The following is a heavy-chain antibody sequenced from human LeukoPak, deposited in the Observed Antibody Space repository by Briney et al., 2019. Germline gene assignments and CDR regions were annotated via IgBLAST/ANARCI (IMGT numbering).Heavy chain of an antibody. V-gene: IGHV1-2*06. CDR3: ARGATRLATAGAEFDS. CDR2: INPNSGET. J-gene: IGHJ4*02. CDR1: GYNFIVFY. D-gene: IGHD6-13*01. Sequence: ASVRVSCTASGYNFIVFYMHWERQAPGQSLEWMGRINPNSGETSFALSFQGRVTMTRDTSINTAYMELGRLTSDDTAVYFCARGATRLATAGAEFDSWGQGTLVIVSS.